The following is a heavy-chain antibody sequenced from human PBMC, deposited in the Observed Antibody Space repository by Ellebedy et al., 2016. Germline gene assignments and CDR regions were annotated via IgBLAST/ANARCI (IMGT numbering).Heavy chain of an antibody. V-gene: IGHV4-38-2*02. Sequence: SETLSLXXTVSGYSISSGHYWGWIRQPPGKGLEWIGSIYQSGSTYYNPSLKSRVTISVDTSKNQFSLKLTSVTAADTAVYYCASRPNWYFDLWGRGTLVTVSS. J-gene: IGHJ2*01. CDR2: IYQSGST. CDR1: GYSISSGHY. CDR3: ASRPNWYFDL.